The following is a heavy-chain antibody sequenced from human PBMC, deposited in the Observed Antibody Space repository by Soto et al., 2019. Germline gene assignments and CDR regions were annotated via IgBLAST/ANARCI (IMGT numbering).Heavy chain of an antibody. D-gene: IGHD1-20*01. CDR1: GVSIISYY. CDR2: IYYSGIT. CDR3: ARYKSNYYYGMDV. Sequence: TLSLTCTVSGVSIISYYWSWIRQPPGKGLEWIGYIYYSGITNYNPSLKSRVTISVDTSKNQFSLKLSSVTAADTAVYYCARYKSNYYYGMDVWGQGTTVTVSS. J-gene: IGHJ6*02. V-gene: IGHV4-59*01.